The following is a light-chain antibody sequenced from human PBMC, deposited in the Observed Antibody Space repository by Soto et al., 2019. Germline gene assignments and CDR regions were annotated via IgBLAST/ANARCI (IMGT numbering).Light chain of an antibody. CDR2: DDN. CDR3: GSWDSSLSAYV. V-gene: IGLV1-51*01. Sequence: QSVLTQPPSVSAAPGQKVTISCSGSSSNIGGNSVSWYQQLPGTAPKLLIYDDNKRPSGIPDRFSGSKSGTSATLGITGFQTGDEADYCGSWDSSLSAYVFGNGTKVTVL. CDR1: SSNIGGNS. J-gene: IGLJ1*01.